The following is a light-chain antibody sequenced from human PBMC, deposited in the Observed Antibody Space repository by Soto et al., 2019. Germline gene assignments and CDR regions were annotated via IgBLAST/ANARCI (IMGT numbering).Light chain of an antibody. CDR3: NSYTYSNTDAV. CDR1: SSDVGGYNY. V-gene: IGLV2-14*01. J-gene: IGLJ2*01. Sequence: QSALTQPASVSGSPGQSITISCTGTSSDVGGYNYVSWYQHHPGKAPKLLIYEVTNRPSGVSNRFSGSKSGNTASLTISRLQAEDEADYYCNSYTYSNTDAVFGGGTKVTVL. CDR2: EVT.